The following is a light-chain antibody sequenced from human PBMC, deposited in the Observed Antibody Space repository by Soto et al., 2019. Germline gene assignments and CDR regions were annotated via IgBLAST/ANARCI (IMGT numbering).Light chain of an antibody. CDR2: DAS. CDR3: HQRSTWPFT. CDR1: QSISSY. Sequence: EIVLTQSPATLSLSPGERATLSCRASQSISSYSAWYQQKPDQAPRLLIYDASNRATGIPARFSGSGSGTDFTLTISSLEPEDFAVYYCHQRSTWPFTFGPGTKVDIK. J-gene: IGKJ3*01. V-gene: IGKV3-11*01.